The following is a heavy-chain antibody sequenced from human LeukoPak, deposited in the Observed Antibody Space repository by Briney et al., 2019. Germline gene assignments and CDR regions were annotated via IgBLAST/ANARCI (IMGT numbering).Heavy chain of an antibody. V-gene: IGHV4-34*01. J-gene: IGHJ6*03. CDR2: INHSGST. D-gene: IGHD5-12*01. CDR1: GGSLSGYY. Sequence: SETLSLTCAVYGGSLSGYYWSWIRQPPGKGLEWIGEINHSGSTNYNPSLKSRVTISVDTSKNQFSLKLSSVTAADTAVYYCARLDSGYDSNYYYYMDVWGKGTTVTVSS. CDR3: ARLDSGYDSNYYYYMDV.